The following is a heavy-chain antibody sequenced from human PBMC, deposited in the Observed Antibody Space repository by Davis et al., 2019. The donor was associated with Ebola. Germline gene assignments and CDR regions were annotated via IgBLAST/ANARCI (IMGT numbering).Heavy chain of an antibody. CDR3: ARDRFFAFDF. D-gene: IGHD3/OR15-3a*01. CDR2: ITKGSDAI. J-gene: IGHJ4*02. Sequence: GESLKISCAASGFVFSYFSMNWVRQAPGKGLEWITYITKGSDAIHYADSVKGRFTVSRDNAKNSVFLQMSSLRDEESAIYYCARDRFFAFDFWGQGVHVSVSS. V-gene: IGHV3-48*02. CDR1: GFVFSYFS.